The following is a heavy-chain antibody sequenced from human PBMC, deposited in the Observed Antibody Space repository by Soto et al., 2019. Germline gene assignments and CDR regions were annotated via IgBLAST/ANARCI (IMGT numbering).Heavy chain of an antibody. J-gene: IGHJ4*02. V-gene: IGHV3-30-3*01. CDR1: GFTFSDFE. CDR3: ARRTGTAPRFDY. Sequence: QVQLVESGGGVVQPGRSLRLSCSASGFTFSDFEMYWVRHAPGKGLDWVSFISYDGSNQYYAGSVKGRFTVSRDNSKNTLFLLMTSLRPEDTAVYFCARRTGTAPRFDYWGQGTLVTVSS. CDR2: ISYDGSNQ. D-gene: IGHD1-7*01.